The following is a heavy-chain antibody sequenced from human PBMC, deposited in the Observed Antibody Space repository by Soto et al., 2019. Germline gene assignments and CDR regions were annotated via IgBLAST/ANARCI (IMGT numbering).Heavy chain of an antibody. CDR2: LCYGGGTN. CDR1: GFTFSNYG. D-gene: IGHD6-25*01. J-gene: IGHJ4*02. Sequence: GGSLRLSCAASGFTFSNYGMHWVRQAPGRGLEWVAVLCYGGGTNSNADSVKGRFTISRDNSKNTLCLPMNSLRSEDTAVYFCARRKERSGPHYFDSWGQGTLVTVSS. CDR3: ARRKERSGPHYFDS. V-gene: IGHV3-30*03.